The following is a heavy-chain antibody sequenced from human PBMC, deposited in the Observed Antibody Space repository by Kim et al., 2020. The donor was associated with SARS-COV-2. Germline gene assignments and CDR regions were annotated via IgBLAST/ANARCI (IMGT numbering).Heavy chain of an antibody. D-gene: IGHD3-10*01. CDR3: ARAGYYYGSVSYYDDY. V-gene: IGHV3-11*05. J-gene: IGHJ4*02. Sequence: SVKGRFTISRDNAKNSLYLLMISLTAVDTAVYYCARAGYYYGSVSYYDDYWGQGTLVTVSS.